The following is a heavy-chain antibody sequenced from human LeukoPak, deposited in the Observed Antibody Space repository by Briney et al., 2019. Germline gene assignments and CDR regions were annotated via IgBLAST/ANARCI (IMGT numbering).Heavy chain of an antibody. Sequence: PSETLSLTCAVYGGSFSGYYWGWIRQPPGKGLEWIGEINHSGSTNYNPSLKSRVTISVDTSKNQFSLKLSSVTAADTAVYYCARVQRTWLRRYYYYMDVWGKGTTVTVSS. D-gene: IGHD6-19*01. CDR2: INHSGST. CDR1: GGSFSGYY. CDR3: ARVQRTWLRRYYYYMDV. J-gene: IGHJ6*03. V-gene: IGHV4-34*01.